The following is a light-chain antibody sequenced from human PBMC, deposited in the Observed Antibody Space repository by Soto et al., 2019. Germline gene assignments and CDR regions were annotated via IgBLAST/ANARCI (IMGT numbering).Light chain of an antibody. Sequence: EIVMTQSPATLSVSPGERATISCRASQSVISNLAWYQQKTGQAPRLIIYGESTRATGIPDRLSGSGSGTELNLTISRLQSEDFEVYYCQQYNNWPGTFGQGTKVDIK. J-gene: IGKJ1*01. CDR2: GES. V-gene: IGKV3-15*01. CDR3: QQYNNWPGT. CDR1: QSVISN.